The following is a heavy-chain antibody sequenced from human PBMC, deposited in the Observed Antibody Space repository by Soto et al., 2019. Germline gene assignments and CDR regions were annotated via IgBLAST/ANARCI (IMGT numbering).Heavy chain of an antibody. J-gene: IGHJ3*01. CDR1: GFTFGSYW. Sequence: GSLRLSCAASGFTFGSYWMSWVRQAPGKGLEWVANINPGGREKNYVDSVKGRFSIFRDDAEKSHHLQMNSLRVEDTAVYYCAKYGAGNYGAYALDLWGQGTMVTVSS. CDR2: INPGGREK. D-gene: IGHD3-10*01. V-gene: IGHV3-7*01. CDR3: AKYGAGNYGAYALDL.